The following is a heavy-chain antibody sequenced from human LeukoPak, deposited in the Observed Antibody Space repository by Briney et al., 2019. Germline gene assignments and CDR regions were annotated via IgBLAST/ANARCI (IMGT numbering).Heavy chain of an antibody. J-gene: IGHJ3*02. CDR2: ITHDGKNK. V-gene: IGHV3-30*02. D-gene: IGHD6-6*01. CDR1: GFTFSDYG. CDR3: ARKHYSTSSSILGAFDI. Sequence: GGSLRLSCTASGFTFSDYGIHWVRQAPGKGLEWMAFITHDGKNKNYADSVQGRITITTDTSKNTDYLQMNSLRSEDTAVYYCARKHYSTSSSILGAFDIWGQGTM.